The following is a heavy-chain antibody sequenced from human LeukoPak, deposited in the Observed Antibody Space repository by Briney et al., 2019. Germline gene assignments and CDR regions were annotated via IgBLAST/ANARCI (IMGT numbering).Heavy chain of an antibody. D-gene: IGHD3-3*01. J-gene: IGHJ5*02. CDR1: RYTFTGYY. CDR2: INPNSGGT. V-gene: IGHV1-2*02. Sequence: ASVKVSCKASRYTFTGYYMHWVRQAPGQGLEWMGWINPNSGGTNYAQKFQGRVTMTRDTSISTAYMELSRLRSDDTAVYYCARGLDYDFWSGYYLLDPWGQGTLVTVSS. CDR3: ARGLDYDFWSGYYLLDP.